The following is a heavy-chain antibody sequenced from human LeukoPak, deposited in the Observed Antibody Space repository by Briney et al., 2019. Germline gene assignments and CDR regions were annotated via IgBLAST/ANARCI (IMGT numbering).Heavy chain of an antibody. CDR1: GFTFSSYS. D-gene: IGHD1-26*01. CDR2: ISSSSSYI. Sequence: GGSLRLSCAASGFTFSSYSMNWVRQAPGKGLEWVSSISSSSSYIYYADSVKGRFTISRDNAKNSLYLQMNSLRAEDTAVYYCARDSGSYHAGYYFDYWGQGTLVTVSS. J-gene: IGHJ4*02. V-gene: IGHV3-21*01. CDR3: ARDSGSYHAGYYFDY.